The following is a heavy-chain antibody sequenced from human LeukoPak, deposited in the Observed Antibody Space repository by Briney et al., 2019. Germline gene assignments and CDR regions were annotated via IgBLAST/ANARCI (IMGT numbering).Heavy chain of an antibody. CDR3: ARDRGLTLSTVDWYFDL. J-gene: IGHJ2*01. V-gene: IGHV3-66*01. Sequence: GGSLRLSCTASGITVSNNYMSWVRQAPGKGLEWVSVIYGVGSTYYADSVKGRFTISRDKPKNTVDLQMNSLRVEDTAVYYCARDRGLTLSTVDWYFDLWGRGTLVTVSS. D-gene: IGHD5/OR15-5a*01. CDR1: GITVSNNY. CDR2: IYGVGST.